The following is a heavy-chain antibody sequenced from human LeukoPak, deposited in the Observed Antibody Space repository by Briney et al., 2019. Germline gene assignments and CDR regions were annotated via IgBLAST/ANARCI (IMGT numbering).Heavy chain of an antibody. J-gene: IGHJ4*02. CDR3: ARALGYSGSYYGDLDY. V-gene: IGHV1-69*05. Sequence: ASVKVSCKASGGTFSSYAISWVRQAPGQGLEWMGGIIPIFGTANYAQKFQGRVTITTDESTSTACMELSSLRSEDTAVYYCARALGYSGSYYGDLDYWGQGTLVTVSS. CDR1: GGTFSSYA. CDR2: IIPIFGTA. D-gene: IGHD1-26*01.